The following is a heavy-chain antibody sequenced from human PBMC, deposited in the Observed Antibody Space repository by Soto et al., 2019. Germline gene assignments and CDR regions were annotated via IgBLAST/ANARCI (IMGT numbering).Heavy chain of an antibody. CDR2: IYWDDDT. V-gene: IGHV2-5*02. D-gene: IGHD3-16*01. Sequence: HITLKESGPTLVKPTQTLTLPCIFFGFSFSADGVGVGWIRQPPGKTLEWLALIYWDDDTRYRPSLKSRLTITKDSSKNQVVLTMTNMDPLDTATYYCAHAFGGTSWPNDAFDVWGQGTVVTVSS. CDR3: AHAFGGTSWPNDAFDV. J-gene: IGHJ3*01. CDR1: GFSFSADGVG.